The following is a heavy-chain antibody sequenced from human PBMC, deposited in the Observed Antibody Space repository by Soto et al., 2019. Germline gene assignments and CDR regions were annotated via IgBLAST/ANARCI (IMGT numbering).Heavy chain of an antibody. Sequence: SVKVSCKVSGGTFSSYFINWVRQAPGQGLEWVGGIIPVFGTGSYAEKFQGRVTITADESTSTAYMELSRLRSDDTAVYYCARETPYEEADYYYYGLDVWGQGTTVTVSS. CDR3: ARETPYEEADYYYYGLDV. D-gene: IGHD3-16*01. CDR2: IIPVFGTG. CDR1: GGTFSSYF. J-gene: IGHJ6*02. V-gene: IGHV1-69*13.